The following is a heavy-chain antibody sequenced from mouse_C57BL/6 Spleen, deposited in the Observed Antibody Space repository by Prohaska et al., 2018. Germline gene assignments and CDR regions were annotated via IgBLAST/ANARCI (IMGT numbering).Heavy chain of an antibody. CDR1: GYTFTSYD. D-gene: IGHD1-1*01. CDR3: ARWNDYVSSRGDFYAMHY. V-gene: IGHV1-85*01. J-gene: IGHJ4*01. CDR2: IYTRDGST. Sequence: QVQLQQSGPELVKPGASVKLSCKASGYTFTSYDINWVKQRPGQGIEWIGWIYTRDGSTKYNEKYKVQSTLTVCTSSSTSYMELHSLTSEDSAVYICARWNDYVSSRGDFYAMHYWGQGTSVTVSS.